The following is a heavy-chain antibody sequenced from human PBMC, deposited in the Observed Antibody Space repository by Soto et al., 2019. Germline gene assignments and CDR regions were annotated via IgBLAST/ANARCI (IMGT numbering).Heavy chain of an antibody. V-gene: IGHV3-21*01. CDR1: GFTFSSYS. CDR3: ARDEFRYWYFDL. D-gene: IGHD3-10*01. CDR2: ISSSSSYI. J-gene: IGHJ2*01. Sequence: GSLRLSCAASGFTFSSYSMNWVRQAPGKGLEWVSSISSSSSYIYYADSVKGRFTISRDNAKNSLYLQMNSLRAEDTAVYYCARDEFRYWYFDLWGRGTLVTVSS.